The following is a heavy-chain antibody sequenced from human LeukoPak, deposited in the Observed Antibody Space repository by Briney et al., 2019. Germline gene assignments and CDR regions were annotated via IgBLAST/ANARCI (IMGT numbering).Heavy chain of an antibody. V-gene: IGHV3-15*01. D-gene: IGHD3-22*01. CDR2: IKSKTDGGTT. J-gene: IGHJ4*02. CDR3: TTVDYTMTGLIDY. CDR1: GFSFSNDC. Sequence: PGGSLRLSCAASGFSFSNDCMTWVRQAPGKGLEWVGHIKSKTDGGTTDYAAPVKGRFTISRDDSKNTLFLQMNSLKTEDTAVYYCTTVDYTMTGLIDYWGQGTLVTVSS.